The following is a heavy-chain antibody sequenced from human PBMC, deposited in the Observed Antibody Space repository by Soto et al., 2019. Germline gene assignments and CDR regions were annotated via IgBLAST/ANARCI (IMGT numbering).Heavy chain of an antibody. D-gene: IGHD3-16*01. CDR1: GFPFSNYA. V-gene: IGHV3-23*01. CDR3: VRAPSEYIWGSYLRYYEY. Sequence: EVQILESGGGLVQPGGSLRLSCAASGFPFSNYAMAWVRQAPGKGLEWVSAISGTTGHAFYADSVKDRFTISRDNSKNTLYLQMDSLRAEDTAVYPCVRAPSEYIWGSYLRYYEYWGQGTLVTVSS. J-gene: IGHJ4*02. CDR2: ISGTTGHA.